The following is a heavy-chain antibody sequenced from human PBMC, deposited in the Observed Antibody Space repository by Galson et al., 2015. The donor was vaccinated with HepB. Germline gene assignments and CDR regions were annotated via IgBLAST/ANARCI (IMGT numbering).Heavy chain of an antibody. D-gene: IGHD2-21*02. CDR1: GGSISSYY. CDR2: IYYSGST. CDR3: ARHDLSRGNWYFQH. Sequence: SETLSLTCTVSGGSISSYYWSWIRQPPGKGLEWIGYIYYSGSTNYNPSLKSRVTISVDTSKNQFSLKLSSVTAADTAVYYCARHDLSRGNWYFQHGGQGTLVTVSS. V-gene: IGHV4-59*01. J-gene: IGHJ1*01.